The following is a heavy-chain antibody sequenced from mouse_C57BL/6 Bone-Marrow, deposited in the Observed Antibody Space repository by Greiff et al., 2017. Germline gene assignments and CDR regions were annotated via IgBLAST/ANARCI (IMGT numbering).Heavy chain of an antibody. Sequence: DVQLQESGGDLVKPGGSLKLSCAASGFTFSSYGMSWVRQTPDKRLEWVATISSGGSYTYYPDSVKGRFTISSDNAKNTLYLQMSSLKSEDTAMCYCARRLLSMDYWGQGASVTVSS. CDR1: GFTFSSYG. V-gene: IGHV5-6*01. D-gene: IGHD2-1*01. CDR2: ISSGGSYT. CDR3: ARRLLSMDY. J-gene: IGHJ4*01.